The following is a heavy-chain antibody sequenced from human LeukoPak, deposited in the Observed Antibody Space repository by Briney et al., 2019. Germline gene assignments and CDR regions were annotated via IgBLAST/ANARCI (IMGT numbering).Heavy chain of an antibody. CDR3: AKVGCSSTSCYRLLNNWFDP. CDR1: GFTFSSYA. V-gene: IGHV3-23*01. D-gene: IGHD2-2*01. Sequence: TGGSLRLSCAASGFTFSSYAMSWVRQAPGKGLEWVSAISGSGGSTYYADSVKGRFTISRDNSKNTLYLQMNSLRAEDTAVYYCAKVGCSSTSCYRLLNNWFDPWGQGTLVTVSS. J-gene: IGHJ5*02. CDR2: ISGSGGST.